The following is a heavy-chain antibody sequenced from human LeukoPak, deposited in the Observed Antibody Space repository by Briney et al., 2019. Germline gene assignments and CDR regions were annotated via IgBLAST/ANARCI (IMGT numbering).Heavy chain of an antibody. J-gene: IGHJ6*04. CDR1: GGSISSYY. CDR3: ARDLYGDYPRGYYGMDV. D-gene: IGHD4-17*01. Sequence: SETLSLTCTVSGGSISSYYWSWIRQPPGKGLEWIGYTYYSGSTNYNPSLKSRVTISVDTSKNQFSLKLSSVTAADTAVYYCARDLYGDYPRGYYGMDVWGKGTTVTVSS. V-gene: IGHV4-59*01. CDR2: TYYSGST.